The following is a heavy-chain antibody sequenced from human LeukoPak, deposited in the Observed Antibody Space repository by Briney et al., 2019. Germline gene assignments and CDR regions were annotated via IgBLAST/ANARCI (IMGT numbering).Heavy chain of an antibody. V-gene: IGHV3-21*01. J-gene: IGHJ6*03. CDR1: GFTLSSYI. D-gene: IGHD3-3*01. CDR2: ISSSSSNI. Sequence: PGGSLRLSRAASGFTLSSYIMNWLRQAPGKGLEWVSSISSSSSNIYYADSVKGRFTISRDNAKNSLHLQMSSLRAEDTAVYYCARLLYNFGAYMDVWGKGTTVTVSS. CDR3: ARLLYNFGAYMDV.